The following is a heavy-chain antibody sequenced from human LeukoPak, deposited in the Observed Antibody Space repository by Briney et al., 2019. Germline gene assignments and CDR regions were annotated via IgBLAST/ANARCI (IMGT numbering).Heavy chain of an antibody. CDR3: ARGVRFLEWLYEVDY. J-gene: IGHJ4*02. V-gene: IGHV4-30-4*01. CDR1: GGSISSGDYY. D-gene: IGHD3-3*01. Sequence: SQTLSLTCTVSGGSISSGDYYWSWIRQPPGKGLGWIGYIYYSGSTYYNPSLKSRVTISVDTSKNQFSLKLSSVTAADTAVYYCARGVRFLEWLYEVDYWGQGTLVTVSS. CDR2: IYYSGST.